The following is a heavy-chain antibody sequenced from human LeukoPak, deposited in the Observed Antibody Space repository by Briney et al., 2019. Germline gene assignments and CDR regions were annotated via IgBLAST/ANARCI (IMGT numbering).Heavy chain of an antibody. Sequence: GGSLRLSCAASGFTFDDYAMHWVRHAPGKGLEWVSGISWNSGSIGYADSVKGRFTISRDNAKNSLYPQMNSLRAEDTALYYCAKGGYSYGYGFSDYWGQGTLVTVSS. CDR1: GFTFDDYA. CDR2: ISWNSGSI. D-gene: IGHD5-18*01. V-gene: IGHV3-9*01. J-gene: IGHJ4*02. CDR3: AKGGYSYGYGFSDY.